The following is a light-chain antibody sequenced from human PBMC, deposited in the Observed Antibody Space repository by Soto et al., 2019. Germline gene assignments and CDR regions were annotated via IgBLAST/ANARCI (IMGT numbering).Light chain of an antibody. Sequence: IQMTQSPSSVSASVGDRITITCRTSQGIGDRLAWYQQRPGRVPQLLIYDASSLESGVPSRFSGSGSGTEFTLTISSLQPEDFATYYCLQHNSYSWTFGQGTKVDIK. V-gene: IGKV1-17*03. CDR1: QGIGDR. CDR3: LQHNSYSWT. J-gene: IGKJ1*01. CDR2: DAS.